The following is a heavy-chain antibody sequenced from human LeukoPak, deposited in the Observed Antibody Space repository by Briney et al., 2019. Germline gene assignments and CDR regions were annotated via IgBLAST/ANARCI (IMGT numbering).Heavy chain of an antibody. J-gene: IGHJ4*02. D-gene: IGHD3-9*01. CDR2: ITSGGDYI. Sequence: GGSLRLSCAASGLTFNTFNMNWVRQAPGKGLEWVSSITSGGDYIYYADSVKGRFTTSRDNAKNSLSLQLNSLRVEDAAVYYCARGHYDVLAASYKWTPDYWGQGTLVTVSS. V-gene: IGHV3-21*01. CDR1: GLTFNTFN. CDR3: ARGHYDVLAASYKWTPDY.